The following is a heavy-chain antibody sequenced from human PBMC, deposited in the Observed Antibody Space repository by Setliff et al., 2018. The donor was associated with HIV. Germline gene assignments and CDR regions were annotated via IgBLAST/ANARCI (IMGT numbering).Heavy chain of an antibody. D-gene: IGHD5-12*01. V-gene: IGHV1-18*01. J-gene: IGHJ4*02. CDR2: INTHSGYT. CDR1: GYTFNNYG. Sequence: SVKVSCKASGYTFNNYGISWVRQAPGQGLEWMGWINTHSGYTNYAQNVQGRVTVTMDTSTSTAYMELRSLKSDDTAVYYCARGKTWLRFLDYWGQGTLVT. CDR3: ARGKTWLRFLDY.